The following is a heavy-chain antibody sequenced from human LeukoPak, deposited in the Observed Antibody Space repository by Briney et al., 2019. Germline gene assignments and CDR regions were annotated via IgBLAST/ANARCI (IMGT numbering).Heavy chain of an antibody. Sequence: GESLKISCKGSGYSFNTYWIGWVRQMPGKGLEWMGKIDPSDSYTKYSPSFQGHVTISAEKSSGTAYLQWSSLKASDSAMYYCARRSDGDYGERYFDYWGQGTLVTVSS. CDR2: IDPSDSYT. CDR1: GYSFNTYW. J-gene: IGHJ4*02. V-gene: IGHV5-10-1*01. D-gene: IGHD4-17*01. CDR3: ARRSDGDYGERYFDY.